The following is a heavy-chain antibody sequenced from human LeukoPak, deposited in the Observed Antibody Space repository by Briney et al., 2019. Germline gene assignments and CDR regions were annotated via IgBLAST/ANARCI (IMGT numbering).Heavy chain of an antibody. J-gene: IGHJ4*02. CDR3: ARVYCSGGTCYSFAY. V-gene: IGHV3-74*01. CDR2: INSDGSTT. Sequence: GGSLRLSCAASELTFSNYWMHWVRQAPGKGLVWVSHINSDGSTTSYADSVKGRFTISRDNAKNTLYLQMNSLRAEDTAVYYCARVYCSGGTCYSFAYWGQGTLVTVSS. CDR1: ELTFSNYW. D-gene: IGHD2-15*01.